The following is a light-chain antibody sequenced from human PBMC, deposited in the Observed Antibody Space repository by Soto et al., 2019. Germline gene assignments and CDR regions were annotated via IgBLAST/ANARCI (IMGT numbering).Light chain of an antibody. V-gene: IGKV3-15*01. CDR3: QQYNDWPWT. CDR2: GAS. CDR1: QSVYSN. Sequence: IVMTQSPATLSVSPGERATLSCRASQSVYSNLAWYQQKPGQAPRLLIYGASTRATGIPARFSGSGSWTEFTLTISSLQSEDFAVYYCQQYNDWPWTFGQGTNVEIK. J-gene: IGKJ1*01.